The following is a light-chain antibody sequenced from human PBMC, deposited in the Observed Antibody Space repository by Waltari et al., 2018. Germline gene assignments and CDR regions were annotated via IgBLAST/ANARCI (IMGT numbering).Light chain of an antibody. J-gene: IGKJ1*01. CDR1: QKIDRY. CDR2: ASS. Sequence: DIQMTHSPSSLSASVGDSVTITCRASQKIDRYLNWYQQQSGKAPKLLIYASSSLQSGVPSRFGGSGSGTDFTLTISRLHPEDFATYYCQQSYSNPVTFGQGTKVEIK. CDR3: QQSYSNPVT. V-gene: IGKV1-39*01.